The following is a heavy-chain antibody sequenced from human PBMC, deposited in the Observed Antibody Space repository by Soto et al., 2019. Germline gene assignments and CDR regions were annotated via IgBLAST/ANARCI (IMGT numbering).Heavy chain of an antibody. D-gene: IGHD4-4*01. Sequence: VQLQQWGAGLLKPSETLSLTCAVYGGSFSGYHWSWFRQPPGKGLEWIGEIEPSGSINYNPSLKGQVTISVYTPKNQCTLPRSSVTAAVTDVYYLATFVGATTVTRGCPRDYWGQGTLFTVSS. V-gene: IGHV4-34*01. J-gene: IGHJ4*02. CDR3: ATFVGATTVTRGCPRDY. CDR1: GGSFSGYH. CDR2: IEPSGSI.